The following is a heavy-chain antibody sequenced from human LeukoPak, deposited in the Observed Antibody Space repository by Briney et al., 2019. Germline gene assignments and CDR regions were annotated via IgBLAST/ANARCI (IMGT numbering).Heavy chain of an antibody. CDR1: GGSISSGNYY. CDR2: IYTSGST. J-gene: IGHJ6*03. CDR3: ARGRRAARQGFKRYYYMDV. Sequence: SETLSLTCTVSGGSISSGNYYWTWIRQPAGKGLEWIGRIYTSGSTNYNPSLKSRVTISVDTSKNQFSLKLSSVTAADTAVYYCARGRRAARQGFKRYYYMDVWGKGTTVTVSS. D-gene: IGHD6-6*01. V-gene: IGHV4-61*02.